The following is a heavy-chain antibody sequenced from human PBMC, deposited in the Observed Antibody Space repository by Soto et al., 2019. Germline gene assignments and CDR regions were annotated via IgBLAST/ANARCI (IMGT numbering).Heavy chain of an antibody. CDR2: INWNSGSI. CDR1: GVTCVDYG. D-gene: IGHD6-13*01. J-gene: IGHJ1*01. Sequence: SLRLSGAAAGVTCVDYGMHWVRQVPGKGLEWVSGINWNSGSIGYGDSVKGRFAISRDNAKNSLHLQMNSLSAEDTAFYYCVKDESINWYSGHFRHWGQGTLVTVSS. CDR3: VKDESINWYSGHFRH. V-gene: IGHV3-9*01.